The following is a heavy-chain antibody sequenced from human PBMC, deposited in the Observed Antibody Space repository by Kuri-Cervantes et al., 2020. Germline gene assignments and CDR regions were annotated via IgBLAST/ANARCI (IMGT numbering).Heavy chain of an antibody. CDR3: ARPNNGDYAFDI. CDR1: GDSVSSGSYY. CDR2: IYNSGST. D-gene: IGHD4-17*01. V-gene: IGHV4-61*01. Sequence: GSLRLSCTVSGDSVSSGSYYWSWIRQPPGKGLEWIGYIYNSGSTLYNPSLKSRVTISMDTSKNQFSLRLTSVTTADTAVYYCARPNNGDYAFDIWGQGTMVTVSS. J-gene: IGHJ3*02.